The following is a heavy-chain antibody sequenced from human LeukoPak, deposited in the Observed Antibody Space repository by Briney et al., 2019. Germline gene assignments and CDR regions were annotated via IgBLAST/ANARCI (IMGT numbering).Heavy chain of an antibody. Sequence: PGGSLRLSCAASGFTFSSYGMHWVRQAPGKGLEWVAVISYDGSNKYYADSVKGRFTISRDNSKNTLYLQMNSLRAEDTAVYYCARRPSPFDSSGYYHLVDWGQGTLVTVSS. CDR3: ARRPSPFDSSGYYHLVD. J-gene: IGHJ4*02. V-gene: IGHV3-30*03. D-gene: IGHD3-22*01. CDR2: ISYDGSNK. CDR1: GFTFSSYG.